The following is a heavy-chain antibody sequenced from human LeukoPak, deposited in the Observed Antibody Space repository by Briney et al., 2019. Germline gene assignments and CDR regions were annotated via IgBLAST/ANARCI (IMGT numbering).Heavy chain of an antibody. CDR3: ARGLRRDAFDI. V-gene: IGHV4-30-4*08. J-gene: IGHJ3*02. D-gene: IGHD3-10*01. CDR1: GGSISSGDYY. CDR2: IYYSGST. Sequence: SETLSLTCTVSGGSISSGDYYWSWIRQPPGKGLEWIGYIYYSGSTYYNPSLKSRVTISVDTSKNQFSLKLSSVTAADTAVYYCARGLRRDAFDIWGQGTMVTVSS.